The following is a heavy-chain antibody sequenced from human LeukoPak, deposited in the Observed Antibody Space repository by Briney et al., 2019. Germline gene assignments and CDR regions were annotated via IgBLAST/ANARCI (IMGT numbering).Heavy chain of an antibody. CDR1: GYTFTSYD. J-gene: IGHJ4*02. D-gene: IGHD3-10*01. CDR3: ASPRTVTMVRGAYSSFDY. V-gene: IGHV1-8*01. CDR2: MNPNSGNT. Sequence: ASVKVSCKASGYTFTSYDINWVRQATGQGLEWMGWMNPNSGNTGYAQKFQGRVTMTRNTSIITAYMELRSLRSEDTAVYYCASPRTVTMVRGAYSSFDYWGQGALVTVSS.